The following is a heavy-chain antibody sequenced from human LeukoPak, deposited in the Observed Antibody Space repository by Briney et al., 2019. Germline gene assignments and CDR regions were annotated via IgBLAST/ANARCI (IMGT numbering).Heavy chain of an antibody. CDR3: ARDDGRGYIYGGGFDY. J-gene: IGHJ4*02. V-gene: IGHV3-33*01. CDR1: GFTFSSYG. Sequence: PGGSLRLSCAASGFTFSSYGMHWVRQAPGKGLEWGAVIWYDGSKKYYADSVKGRFTISRDNSKNTVDLQTNSLRAEDTAVYYCARDDGRGYIYGGGFDYWGQGTLVTVSP. CDR2: IWYDGSKK. D-gene: IGHD5-18*01.